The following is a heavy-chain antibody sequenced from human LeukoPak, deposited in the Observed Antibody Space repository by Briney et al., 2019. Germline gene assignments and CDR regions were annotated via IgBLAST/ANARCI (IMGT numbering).Heavy chain of an antibody. CDR3: EREPFYYDSTLLDAFDI. D-gene: IGHD3-9*01. CDR2: IYPSVST. Sequence: SETLSLTCTVSGGSIRTYYWSLIRQPAGEGLEWIGRIYPSVSTNYNPSLKSRVTISVDKSKNQFSLKLNSVTAANTAVYYCEREPFYYDSTLLDAFDIWGQGTMVTVSS. J-gene: IGHJ3*02. CDR1: GGSIRTYY. V-gene: IGHV4-4*07.